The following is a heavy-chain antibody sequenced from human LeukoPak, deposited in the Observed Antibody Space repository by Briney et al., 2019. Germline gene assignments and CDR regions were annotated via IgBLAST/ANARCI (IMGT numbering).Heavy chain of an antibody. D-gene: IGHD3-3*02. J-gene: IGHJ6*03. V-gene: IGHV1-18*01. Sequence: GASVKVSCKASGYTFTSYGISWVRQAPGQGLEWMGWISAYNGNTNYAQKLQGRVTMTTDTSTSTAYMELRSLRSDDTAVYYCARAPPFLEWLPGGDYYYYYMDVWGKGTTVTVSS. CDR1: GYTFTSYG. CDR3: ARAPPFLEWLPGGDYYYYYMDV. CDR2: ISAYNGNT.